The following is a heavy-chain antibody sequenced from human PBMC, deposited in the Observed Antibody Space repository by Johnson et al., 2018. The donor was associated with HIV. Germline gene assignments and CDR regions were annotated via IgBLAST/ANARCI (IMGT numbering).Heavy chain of an antibody. D-gene: IGHD3-22*01. CDR2: IRYDGSNK. CDR1: GFTFSRYG. CDR3: ARGGITMIVVVITTGAFDI. V-gene: IGHV3-30*02. J-gene: IGHJ3*02. Sequence: QVQLVESGGGLVKPGGSLRLSCAASGFTFSRYGMHWVRQAPGKGLEWVAFIRYDGSNKYYADSVKGRFTISRDNSKNTLYLQMNSLRAEDTAVYYCARGGITMIVVVITTGAFDIWGQGTMVTVSS.